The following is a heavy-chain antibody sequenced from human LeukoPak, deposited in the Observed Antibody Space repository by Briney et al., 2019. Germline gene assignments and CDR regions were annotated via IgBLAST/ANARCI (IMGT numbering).Heavy chain of an antibody. CDR2: IYYSGNT. V-gene: IGHV4-59*01. D-gene: IGHD2-15*01. J-gene: IGHJ3*02. Sequence: SETLSLTCTVSGGSISSYYWSWIRQPPGKGLEWIGYIYYSGNTNYNPSLKSRVTISVDTSKNQFSLKLSSVTAADTAVYYCARVMSRGWAFDIWGQGTMVTVSS. CDR1: GGSISSYY. CDR3: ARVMSRGWAFDI.